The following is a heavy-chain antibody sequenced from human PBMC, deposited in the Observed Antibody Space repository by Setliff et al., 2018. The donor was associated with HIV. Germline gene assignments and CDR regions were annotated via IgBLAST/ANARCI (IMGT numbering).Heavy chain of an antibody. CDR3: AKAQSKVRIYYYYMDV. Sequence: TGGSLRLSCAASGFTFSNYGMTWVRQAPGKGLEWVSHINSVSTTLSYADSVKGRFTISRDNAKNSLYLQMNSLRVEDKALYYCAKAQSKVRIYYYYMDVWGKGTTVTVSS. CDR1: GFTFSNYG. J-gene: IGHJ6*03. D-gene: IGHD3-10*01. CDR2: INSVSTTL. V-gene: IGHV3-48*01.